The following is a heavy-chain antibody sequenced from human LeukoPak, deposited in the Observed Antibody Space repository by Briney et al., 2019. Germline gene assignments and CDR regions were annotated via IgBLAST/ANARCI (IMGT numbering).Heavy chain of an antibody. J-gene: IGHJ4*02. D-gene: IGHD5-24*01. CDR3: TIGPEMATILFDY. Sequence: ASVKVSCKASGYTFTGYHMHWVRQAPGQGLEWMGWINPNTGDTNYAQKFQGRVTMTRDTSISAAYMELSWLRSDDTAVYYCTIGPEMATILFDYWGQGTLVTVSS. V-gene: IGHV1-2*02. CDR2: INPNTGDT. CDR1: GYTFTGYH.